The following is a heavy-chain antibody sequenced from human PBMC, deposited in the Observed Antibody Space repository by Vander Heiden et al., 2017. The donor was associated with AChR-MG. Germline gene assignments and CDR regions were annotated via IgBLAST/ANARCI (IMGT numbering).Heavy chain of an antibody. Sequence: EVQLVESGGGLVKPGGSLRLSCAASGFTFSSYSMNWVRQAPGKGLEWVSSISSSSSYIYYADSVKGRFTISRDNAKNSLYLQMNSLRAEDTAVYYCARERPKAKGAGRLHYGVDYWGQGTLVTVSS. CDR2: ISSSSSYI. D-gene: IGHD3-10*01. CDR3: ARERPKAKGAGRLHYGVDY. V-gene: IGHV3-21*01. CDR1: GFTFSSYS. J-gene: IGHJ4*02.